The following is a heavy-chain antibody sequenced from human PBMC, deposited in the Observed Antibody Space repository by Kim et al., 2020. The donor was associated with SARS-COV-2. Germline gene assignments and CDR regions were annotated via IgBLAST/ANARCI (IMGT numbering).Heavy chain of an antibody. J-gene: IGHJ4*02. V-gene: IGHV4-39*01. CDR1: GGSISSSSYY. Sequence: SETLSLTCTVSGGSISSSSYYWGWIRQPPGKGLEWIGSIYYSGSTYYNPSLKSRVTISVDTSKNQFSLKLSSVTAADTAVYYCARQTMVRGVIITRLFDYWCQGTLVTVSS. D-gene: IGHD3-10*01. CDR2: IYYSGST. CDR3: ARQTMVRGVIITRLFDY.